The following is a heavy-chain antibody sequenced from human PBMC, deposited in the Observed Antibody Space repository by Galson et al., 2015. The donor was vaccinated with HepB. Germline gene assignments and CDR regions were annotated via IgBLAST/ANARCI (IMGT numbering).Heavy chain of an antibody. CDR1: GFTLSNAW. Sequence: SLRLSCPASGFTLSNAWRSWVRQAPGEGLEWVGRIKSKTDGGTTDYAAPVKGRFTISRDDSKNRLYLQMNSLKTEDTAVYYCTTAGWFGELGFLDYFDYWGQGTLVTVSS. D-gene: IGHD3-10*01. CDR2: IKSKTDGGTT. J-gene: IGHJ4*02. V-gene: IGHV3-15*01. CDR3: TTAGWFGELGFLDYFDY.